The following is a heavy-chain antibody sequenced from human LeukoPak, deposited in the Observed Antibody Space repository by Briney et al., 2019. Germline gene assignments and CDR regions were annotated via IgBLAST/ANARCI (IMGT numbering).Heavy chain of an antibody. D-gene: IGHD3-10*01. J-gene: IGHJ5*02. CDR2: INPNSGGT. CDR1: GYTFTGYY. Sequence: ASVKVSCKASGYTFTGYYMHWVRQAPGQGLEWMGWINPNSGGTNYAQKFQGRVTMTRDTSISTAYMELSRLRSDDTAVYYCARVYGSGRRFDPWGQGTLVTVSS. CDR3: ARVYGSGRRFDP. V-gene: IGHV1-2*02.